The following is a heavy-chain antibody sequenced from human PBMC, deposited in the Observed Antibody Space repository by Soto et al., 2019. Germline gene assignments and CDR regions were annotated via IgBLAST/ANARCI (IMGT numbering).Heavy chain of an antibody. V-gene: IGHV1-18*01. J-gene: IGHJ6*02. D-gene: IGHD6-6*01. CDR2: ISAYNGNT. CDR3: AVHSRSYSSSSMYYYGMDV. CDR1: GYTFTSYG. Sequence: QVQLVQSGAEVKKPGASVKVSCKASGYTFTSYGISWVRQAPGQGLEWMGWISAYNGNTNYAQKLQGRVTMTTDTSTSTAYMELRSLRSDDTAVYYCAVHSRSYSSSSMYYYGMDVWGQGTTVTVS.